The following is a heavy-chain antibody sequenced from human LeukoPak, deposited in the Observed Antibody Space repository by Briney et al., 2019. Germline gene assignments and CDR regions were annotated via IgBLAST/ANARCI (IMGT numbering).Heavy chain of an antibody. V-gene: IGHV3-23*01. Sequence: PGWSLRLSCAASGFTFSSYAMSWVRQAPGKGLEWVSAISGSGGSTYYADSVKGRFTISRDNSKNTLNLQMNSLRAEDTAVYYCATRHSSGRNWFDPWGQGTLVTVSS. J-gene: IGHJ5*02. CDR2: ISGSGGST. CDR1: GFTFSSYA. D-gene: IGHD6-19*01. CDR3: ATRHSSGRNWFDP.